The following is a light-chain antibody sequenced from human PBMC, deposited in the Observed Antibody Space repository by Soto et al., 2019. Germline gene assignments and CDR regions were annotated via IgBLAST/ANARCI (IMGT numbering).Light chain of an antibody. CDR2: AAS. CDR3: QQSYSTPRT. CDR1: QSISSY. V-gene: IGKV1-39*01. J-gene: IGKJ4*01. Sequence: DIQMTQSPSSLSASVGARVTITCRASQSISSYLNWYQQKPGKAPKLLIYAASSLQSGVPSRFSGSGSGTDFNITISSLQPEDFATYYCQQSYSTPRTFGGGTKVEIK.